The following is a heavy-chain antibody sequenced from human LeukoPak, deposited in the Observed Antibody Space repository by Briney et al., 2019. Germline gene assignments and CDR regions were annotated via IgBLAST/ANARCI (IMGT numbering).Heavy chain of an antibody. D-gene: IGHD4-11*01. V-gene: IGHV4-34*01. CDR3: ARDPTMTTERGFDY. J-gene: IGHJ4*02. Sequence: SETLSLTCAVYGGSFSGYYWSWIRQPPGKGLEWIGEINHSGSTNYNPSLKSRVTISVDTSKNQFSLKLSSVTAADTAVYYCARDPTMTTERGFDYWGQGTLVTVSS. CDR2: INHSGST. CDR1: GGSFSGYY.